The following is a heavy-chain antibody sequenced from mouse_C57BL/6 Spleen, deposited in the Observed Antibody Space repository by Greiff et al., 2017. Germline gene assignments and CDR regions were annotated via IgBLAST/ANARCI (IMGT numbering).Heavy chain of an antibody. Sequence: VQLQQSGAELVMPGASVKLSCKASGYTFTSYWMHWVKQRPGQGLEWIGEIDPSDSYTNYNQKFKGKSTLTVDKSSSTAYMQISSLTSEDSAVYYCARLGDSSWYFDVWGTGTTVTVSS. CDR3: ARLGDSSWYFDV. V-gene: IGHV1-69*01. D-gene: IGHD1-1*01. CDR1: GYTFTSYW. CDR2: IDPSDSYT. J-gene: IGHJ1*03.